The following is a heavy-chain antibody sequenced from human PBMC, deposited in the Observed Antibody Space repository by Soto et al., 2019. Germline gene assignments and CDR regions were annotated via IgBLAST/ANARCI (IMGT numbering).Heavy chain of an antibody. J-gene: IGHJ4*02. CDR3: ARKSAGGYDPLDY. Sequence: QVQLQESGPGLVKPSETLSLTCTVSGGPISGYYWSWIRQPPGKGLEWIAYIHYSGSTSYNPSRKSRVTIPVDTSKNQFSLTVSSVTAADTAVYYCARKSAGGYDPLDYWGQGTLVTVSS. CDR2: IHYSGST. D-gene: IGHD5-12*01. CDR1: GGPISGYY. V-gene: IGHV4-59*08.